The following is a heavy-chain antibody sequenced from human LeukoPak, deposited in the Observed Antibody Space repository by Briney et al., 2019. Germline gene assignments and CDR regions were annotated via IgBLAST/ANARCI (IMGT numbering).Heavy chain of an antibody. Sequence: SETLSLTCTVSGGSISSGSHYWSWIRQPPGKGLEWIGEINHSGSTNYNPSLKSRVTISVDTSKNQFSLKLSSVTAADTAVYYCARGRRSSLSWFDPWGQGTLVTVSS. CDR1: GGSISSGSHY. J-gene: IGHJ5*02. D-gene: IGHD1-26*01. V-gene: IGHV4-39*07. CDR3: ARGRRSSLSWFDP. CDR2: INHSGST.